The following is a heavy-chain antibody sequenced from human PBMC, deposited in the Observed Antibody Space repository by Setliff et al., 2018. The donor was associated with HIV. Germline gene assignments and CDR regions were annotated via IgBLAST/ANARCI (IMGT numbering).Heavy chain of an antibody. V-gene: IGHV1-18*01. D-gene: IGHD1-26*01. CDR2: ISAFNGDT. J-gene: IGHJ4*02. CDR3: ARGVDGSYRKFFDN. CDR1: GYTFTNYG. Sequence: ASVKVSCKASGYTFTNYGIGWVRQAPGQGLEWMGWISAFNGDTNYAQKFQGRVTMTTDTSTSTVNMELSSLRSEDTAVYYCARGVDGSYRKFFDNWGQGTLVTVSS.